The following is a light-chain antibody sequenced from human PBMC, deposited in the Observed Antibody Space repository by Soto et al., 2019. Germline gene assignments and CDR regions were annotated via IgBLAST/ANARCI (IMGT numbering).Light chain of an antibody. V-gene: IGKV1-5*03. J-gene: IGKJ2*01. CDR1: QSISDS. Sequence: DIQMTQSPSTLSAYVGDRVIITCRASQSISDSLAWYQQKPWKAPKLLIYKASILESGVPSRFSGSGSGTEFTLIINSLQPDDFATYFCQHYDTYSYNFGQGTKLEIK. CDR2: KAS. CDR3: QHYDTYSYN.